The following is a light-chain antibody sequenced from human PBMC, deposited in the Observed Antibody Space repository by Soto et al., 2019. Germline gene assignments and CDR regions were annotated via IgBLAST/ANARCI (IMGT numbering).Light chain of an antibody. V-gene: IGKV1-5*01. CDR2: DVS. J-gene: IGKJ2*01. CDR3: KQYNSYSYT. Sequence: DIQMTQSPSTLSASVGDRVTITCRASQSISSWLAWYQQKPGKAPKLLIYDVSSLESGVPSRFSGSGSGTEFTLTISSLQPDDFATYYCKQYNSYSYTFGQWTKLEIK. CDR1: QSISSW.